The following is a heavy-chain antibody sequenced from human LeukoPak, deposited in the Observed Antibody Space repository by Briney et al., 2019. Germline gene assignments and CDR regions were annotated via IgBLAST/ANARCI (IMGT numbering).Heavy chain of an antibody. D-gene: IGHD4-23*01. CDR3: AKDQYGANPQYYFHY. CDR1: GFTFSSYA. Sequence: GGSLRLSCAASGFTFSSYAMHWVRQAPGKGLEWVAVISYDGSNKYYADSVKGRFTISRDNSKNTLYLQMNSLRAEGTAVYYCAKDQYGANPQYYFHYWGQGTLVTVSS. V-gene: IGHV3-30-3*01. J-gene: IGHJ4*02. CDR2: ISYDGSNK.